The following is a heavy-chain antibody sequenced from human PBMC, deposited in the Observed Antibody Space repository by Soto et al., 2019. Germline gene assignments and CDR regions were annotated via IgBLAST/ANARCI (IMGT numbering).Heavy chain of an antibody. CDR3: VGCPGSSGYYSNYYGLAV. D-gene: IGHD3-22*01. CDR1: GGTFSSYA. V-gene: IGHV1-69*19. CDR2: IIPIFGTA. J-gene: IGHJ6*02. Sequence: QVKLVQSGAEGKKPGSSVKVSCKASGGTFSSYAISWGRQTPGQGLEWMGGIIPIFGTANYAQKLQVRVTITAAEATSTAYMDLISLRAADTAVYYCVGCPGSSGYYSNYYGLAVWGQGTTVTVSS.